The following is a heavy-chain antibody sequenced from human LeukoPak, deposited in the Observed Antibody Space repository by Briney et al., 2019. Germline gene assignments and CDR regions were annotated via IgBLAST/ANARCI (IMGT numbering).Heavy chain of an antibody. Sequence: SVKVSCKASGGTFSSYAISWVRQAPGQGLEWMGRIIPIFGIANYAQKFQGRVTMTRDTSTSTVYMELSSLRSEDTAVYYCARSDYGSGSPLDYWGQGTLVTVSS. CDR1: GGTFSSYA. J-gene: IGHJ4*02. CDR2: IIPIFGIA. CDR3: ARSDYGSGSPLDY. V-gene: IGHV1-69*04. D-gene: IGHD3-10*01.